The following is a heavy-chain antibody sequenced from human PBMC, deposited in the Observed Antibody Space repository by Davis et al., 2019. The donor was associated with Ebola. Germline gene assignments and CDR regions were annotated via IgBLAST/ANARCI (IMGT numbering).Heavy chain of an antibody. Sequence: ALVKVSCKASGYTFINYDINWVRQAPGQGLEWMGWMNPNSGNTGFAQKFQGRITMTRNLSMNTAYMELSSLRSDDTAVYYCTKRVGSRSGFENWGQGSLVTVSS. CDR2: MNPNSGNT. D-gene: IGHD1-26*01. CDR1: GYTFINYD. V-gene: IGHV1-8*01. J-gene: IGHJ4*02. CDR3: TKRVGSRSGFEN.